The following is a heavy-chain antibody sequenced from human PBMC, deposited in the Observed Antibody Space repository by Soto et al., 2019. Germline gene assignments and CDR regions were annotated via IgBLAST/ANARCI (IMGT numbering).Heavy chain of an antibody. CDR1: GFTFSNFG. Sequence: GGSLRLSCEASGFTFSNFGINWVRQAPCKGLEWVARVWYDGISKYYEDSVKGRFTISRDNSKETVYLQMNSLRAEDTDVYYCGREIESNYDGMDIGGHETKVNVSS. V-gene: IGHV3-33*01. CDR3: GREIESNYDGMDI. J-gene: IGHJ6*02. CDR2: VWYDGISK. D-gene: IGHD3-10*01.